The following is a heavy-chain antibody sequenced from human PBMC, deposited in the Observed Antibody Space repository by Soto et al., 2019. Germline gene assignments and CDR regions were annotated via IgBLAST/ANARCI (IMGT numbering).Heavy chain of an antibody. V-gene: IGHV4-59*01. Sequence: SETLSLTCTVSGGSISSYYWSWIRQPPGKGLEWIGYIYYSGSTNYNPSLKSRVTISVDTSKNQFSLKLSSVTAADTAVYYCARTQLRFLEWPWWFDPWGQGTLVTVSS. D-gene: IGHD3-3*01. CDR1: GGSISSYY. CDR2: IYYSGST. J-gene: IGHJ5*02. CDR3: ARTQLRFLEWPWWFDP.